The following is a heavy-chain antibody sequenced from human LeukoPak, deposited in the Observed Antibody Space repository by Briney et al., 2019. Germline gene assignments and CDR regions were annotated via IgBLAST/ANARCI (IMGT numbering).Heavy chain of an antibody. J-gene: IGHJ4*02. CDR2: ISGGGGST. CDR3: AKAFYFDWSHFDY. D-gene: IGHD3-9*01. V-gene: IGHV3-23*01. CDR1: GFTFSSYA. Sequence: PGGSLRLSCAASGFTFSSYAMSWVRQAPGKGLEWVSAISGGGGSTYYADSVKGRFTISRDNSKNTLYLQMNSLRAEDTAVYYCAKAFYFDWSHFDYWGQGTLVTVSS.